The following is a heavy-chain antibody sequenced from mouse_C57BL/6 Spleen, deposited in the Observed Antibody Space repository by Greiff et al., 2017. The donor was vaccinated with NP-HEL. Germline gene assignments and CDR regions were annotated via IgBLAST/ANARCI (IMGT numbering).Heavy chain of an antibody. CDR1: GFNIKNTY. CDR2: IDPANGNT. J-gene: IGHJ4*01. Sequence: VQLKESVAELVRPGASVKLSCTASGFNIKNTYMHWVKQRPEQGLEWIGRIDPANGNTKYAPKFQGKATITADTSSNTAYLQLRSLTSEDTAIYYCAYYYGSTYYYAMEYWGQGTSGTVSS. CDR3: AYYYGSTYYYAMEY. V-gene: IGHV14-3*01. D-gene: IGHD1-1*01.